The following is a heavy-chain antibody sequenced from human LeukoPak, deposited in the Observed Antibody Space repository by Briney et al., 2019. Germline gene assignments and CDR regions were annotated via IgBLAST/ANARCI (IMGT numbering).Heavy chain of an antibody. V-gene: IGHV1-18*01. Sequence: EASVKVSCKASGYTFTSYGISCVRQAPGQGLEWMGWISAYTGNTNYAQKLQGRVTMTTDTSTCTAYMELRSLRSDDTAVYYCARSYVDSSGWSATIYYYYYMDVWGKGTTVTVSS. D-gene: IGHD6-19*01. CDR1: GYTFTSYG. J-gene: IGHJ6*03. CDR2: ISAYTGNT. CDR3: ARSYVDSSGWSATIYYYYYMDV.